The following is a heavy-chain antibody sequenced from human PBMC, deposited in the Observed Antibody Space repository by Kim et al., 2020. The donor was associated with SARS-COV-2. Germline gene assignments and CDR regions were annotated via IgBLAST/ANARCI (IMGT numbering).Heavy chain of an antibody. J-gene: IGHJ4*02. V-gene: IGHV3-23*01. CDR3: AKRAGPTRYYDILTGYYMGYFDY. Sequence: GGSLRLSCAASGFTFSSYAMSWVRQAPGKGLEWVSAISGSGGSTYYADSVKGRFTISRDNSKNTLYLQMNSLRAEDTAVYFCAKRAGPTRYYDILTGYYMGYFDYWGQGTLVTVSS. CDR2: ISGSGGST. D-gene: IGHD3-9*01. CDR1: GFTFSSYA.